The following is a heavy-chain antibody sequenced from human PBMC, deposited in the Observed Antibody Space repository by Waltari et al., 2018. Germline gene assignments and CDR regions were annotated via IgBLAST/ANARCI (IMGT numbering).Heavy chain of an antibody. CDR1: GGSISSSSYY. J-gene: IGHJ3*02. CDR3: ATVGAADAFDI. Sequence: QLQLQESGPGLVKPSETLSLTCTVSGGSISSSSYYWGWIRQPPGKGLEWIGSIYYSGSTYYNPSLKSRVTISVDTSKNQFSLKLSSVTAADTAVYYCATVGAADAFDIWGQGTMVTVSS. D-gene: IGHD1-26*01. V-gene: IGHV4-39*07. CDR2: IYYSGST.